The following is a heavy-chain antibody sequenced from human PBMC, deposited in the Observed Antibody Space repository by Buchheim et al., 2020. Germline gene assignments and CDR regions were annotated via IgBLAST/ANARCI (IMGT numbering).Heavy chain of an antibody. CDR2: IAPDGTEK. CDR1: GFSFSTKW. V-gene: IGHV3-7*01. CDR3: ARDEI. J-gene: IGHJ4*02. Sequence: EVQLVESGGGLVQPGGSLRLSCAASGFSFSTKWRSWVRQAPGRGLEWVANIAPDGTEKYYVDSVKGRFTISRDNTEDSLYLQMSGLRFEDTAVYYCARDEIWGQGTL.